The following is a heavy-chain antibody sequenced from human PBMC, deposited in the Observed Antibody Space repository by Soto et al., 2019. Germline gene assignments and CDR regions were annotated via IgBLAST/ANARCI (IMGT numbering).Heavy chain of an antibody. J-gene: IGHJ6*03. CDR3: ARGLAAAGDDYYYYYYMDV. Sequence: QVQLVQSGAEVKKPGASVKVSCKASGYTFTSYDINWVRQATGQGLEWMGWMNPNSGNTGYAQKLLGRDTMTRNNSISTAHLGLSSLRSEDTAVYYCARGLAAAGDDYYYYYYMDVWGKGTTVTVAS. CDR2: MNPNSGNT. CDR1: GYTFTSYD. D-gene: IGHD6-13*01. V-gene: IGHV1-8*01.